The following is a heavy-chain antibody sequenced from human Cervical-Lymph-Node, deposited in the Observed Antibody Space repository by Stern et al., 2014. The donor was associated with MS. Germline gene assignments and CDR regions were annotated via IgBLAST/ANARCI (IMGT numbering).Heavy chain of an antibody. D-gene: IGHD6-13*01. CDR2: INPSVGST. V-gene: IGHV1-46*01. CDR3: ARDGTRSSSWYLH. CDR1: GYTFTNYY. Sequence: VQLVQSGAEVKKPGASVQVFCKAFGYTFTNYYMHWVRPAPGQGLEWNGIINPSVGSTTYAQKFQGRVTMTRDTSTSTVYMELRSLRSEDTAVYYCARDGTRSSSWYLHWGQGTLVTVSS. J-gene: IGHJ4*02.